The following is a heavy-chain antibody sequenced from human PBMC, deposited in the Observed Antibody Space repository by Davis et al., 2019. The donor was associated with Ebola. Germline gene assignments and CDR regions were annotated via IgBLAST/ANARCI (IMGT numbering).Heavy chain of an antibody. J-gene: IGHJ4*02. V-gene: IGHV3-72*01. D-gene: IGHD3-16*01. CDR2: VSNKANSYTT. CDR3: TRDGRPGYLRLGELVSY. Sequence: GESLKISCAASGFIFSDQYIDRVRQAPGKGLEWVGRVSNKANSYTTEYAASVKGRFTISRDDSKNSLYLQMNSLKTEDTAVYYCTRDGRPGYLRLGELVSYWGQGTLVTVSS. CDR1: GFIFSDQY.